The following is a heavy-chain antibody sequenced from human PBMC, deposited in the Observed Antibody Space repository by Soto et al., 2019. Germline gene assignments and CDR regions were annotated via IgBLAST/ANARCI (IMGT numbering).Heavy chain of an antibody. CDR3: AKDRALLRFFDWVLEDAWDI. Sequence: QVQLVESGGGVVQPGRSLRLSCAASGFTFSSYGMHWVRQAPGKGLEWVAVISYDGSNKYYADSVKGRFTISRDNSKNTLYQQMNSLRAEDTAVYYCAKDRALLRFFDWVLEDAWDIWGQGTMVTVSS. CDR2: ISYDGSNK. D-gene: IGHD3-3*01. V-gene: IGHV3-30*18. CDR1: GFTFSSYG. J-gene: IGHJ3*02.